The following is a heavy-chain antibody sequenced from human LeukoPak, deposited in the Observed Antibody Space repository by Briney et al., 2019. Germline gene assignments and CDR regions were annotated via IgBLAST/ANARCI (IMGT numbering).Heavy chain of an antibody. CDR3: ATDVVPAATNPFYFDY. Sequence: WASVKVSCKVSGYTLTELSMHWVRQAPGKGLEWMGGFDPEDGETIYAQKFQGRVTMTEDTSTDTAYMELSSLRSKDTAVYYCATDVVPAATNPFYFDYWGQGTLVTVSS. V-gene: IGHV1-24*01. J-gene: IGHJ4*02. D-gene: IGHD2-2*01. CDR1: GYTLTELS. CDR2: FDPEDGET.